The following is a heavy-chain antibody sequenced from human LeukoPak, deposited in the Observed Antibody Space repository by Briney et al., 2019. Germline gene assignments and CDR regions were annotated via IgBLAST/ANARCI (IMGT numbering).Heavy chain of an antibody. CDR3: ARTISSGQTRRDY. V-gene: IGHV7-4-1*02. Sequence: ASVKVSCKASGYTFTNYAMNWVRQAPGQGLEWMGWIHPSTGNPTYAQGFTGRFVFSLDTSVSTAYLQISSLKAEDTAVYYCARTISSGQTRRDYWGQGTLVTVSS. J-gene: IGHJ4*02. CDR1: GYTFTNYA. CDR2: IHPSTGNP. D-gene: IGHD6-19*01.